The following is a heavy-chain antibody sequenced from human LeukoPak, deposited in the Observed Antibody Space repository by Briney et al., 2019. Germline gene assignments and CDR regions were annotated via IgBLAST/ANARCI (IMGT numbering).Heavy chain of an antibody. V-gene: IGHV3-11*01. D-gene: IGHD2-2*01. J-gene: IGHJ4*02. CDR2: ISSSGYTI. CDR1: GFTFSDYY. CDR3: AGTYCSRTSCYGSFDY. Sequence: GGSLRLSCAASGFTFSDYYMSWIRQAPGKGLEWVSYISSSGYTIYYADSVKGRFTISRDNAKNSLYLQMNSLRAEDTAVYYCAGTYCSRTSCYGSFDYWGQGTLVTVSS.